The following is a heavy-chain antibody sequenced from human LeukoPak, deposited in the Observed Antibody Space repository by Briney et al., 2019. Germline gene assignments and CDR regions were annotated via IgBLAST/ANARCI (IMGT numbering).Heavy chain of an antibody. J-gene: IGHJ6*03. CDR3: ARDNCWYYYYYYMDV. Sequence: GGSLRLSCAASGFTFSTYWMSWVRQAPGKWLEWVANIKQDGSEKYYVDSVKGRFTISRDNAKNSLYLQMNSLRAEDTAVYYCARDNCWYYYYYYMDVWGKGTTVTVSS. CDR2: IKQDGSEK. D-gene: IGHD1-20*01. CDR1: GFTFSTYW. V-gene: IGHV3-7*01.